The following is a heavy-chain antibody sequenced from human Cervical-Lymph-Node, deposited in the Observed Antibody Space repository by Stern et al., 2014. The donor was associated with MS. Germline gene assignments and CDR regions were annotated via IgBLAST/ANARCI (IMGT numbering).Heavy chain of an antibody. Sequence: EVQLLESGGGLVQPGRSLRLSCAASGFPFDDHAMHWVRQGPEKGLEWVSGISWNSANVAYAAYVKGRLNLSRDNAKKSLYLQMNSLGAEYTAFDYCVKDVDSSVAVSVDYWGHGTLVTVSS. J-gene: IGHJ4*01. D-gene: IGHD2-15*01. CDR2: ISWNSANV. CDR1: GFPFDDHA. V-gene: IGHV3-9*01. CDR3: VKDVDSSVAVSVDY.